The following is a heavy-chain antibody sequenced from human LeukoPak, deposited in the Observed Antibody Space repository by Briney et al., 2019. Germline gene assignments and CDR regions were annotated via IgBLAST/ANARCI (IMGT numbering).Heavy chain of an antibody. CDR2: IYYSGST. Sequence: SQNLSLTCTVSGGSISSGDYYWSWIRQPPGKGLEWIGYIYYSGSTYYNPSLKSRVTISVDTSKNQFSLKLSSVTAADTAVYYCARGDDYGDYVGYWGQGTLVTVSS. D-gene: IGHD4-17*01. CDR1: GGSISSGDYY. V-gene: IGHV4-30-4*01. J-gene: IGHJ4*02. CDR3: ARGDDYGDYVGY.